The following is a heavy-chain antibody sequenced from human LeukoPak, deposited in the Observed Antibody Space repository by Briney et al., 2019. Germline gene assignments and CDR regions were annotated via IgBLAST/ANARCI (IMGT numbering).Heavy chain of an antibody. V-gene: IGHV3-30*04. CDR2: ISYDGSNK. D-gene: IGHD5-12*01. Sequence: GGSLRLSCAASGFTFSSYAMHWVRQAPGKGLEWVAVISYDGSNKYYADSVKGRFTISRDNSKNTLYLQMNSLRAEGTAVYYCARGLWRGYSGYDSCWGQGTLVTVSS. J-gene: IGHJ4*02. CDR3: ARGLWRGYSGYDSC. CDR1: GFTFSSYA.